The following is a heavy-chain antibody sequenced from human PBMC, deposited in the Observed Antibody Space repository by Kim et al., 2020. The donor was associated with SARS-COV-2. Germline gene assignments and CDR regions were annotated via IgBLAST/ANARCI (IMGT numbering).Heavy chain of an antibody. CDR1: GYTFTSYG. V-gene: IGHV1-18*01. CDR2: ISAYNGNT. J-gene: IGHJ3*02. CDR3: ARDGYFSSGYWSTFDAFDI. Sequence: ASVKVSCKASGYTFTSYGISWVRQAPGQGLEWMGWISAYNGNTNYAQKLQGRVTMTTDTSTSTAYMELRSLRSDDTAVYYCARDGYFSSGYWSTFDAFDIWGQGTTVTVSS. D-gene: IGHD3-22*01.